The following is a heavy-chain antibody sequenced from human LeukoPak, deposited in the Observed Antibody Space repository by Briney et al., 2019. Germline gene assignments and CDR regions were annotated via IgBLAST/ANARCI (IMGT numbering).Heavy chain of an antibody. J-gene: IGHJ3*01. CDR2: ISGSGTST. V-gene: IGHV3-23*01. D-gene: IGHD4-11*01. CDR1: GFTFSNYV. CDR3: ANEYSKGDV. Sequence: LAGGSLRLSCVASGFTFSNYVMNWVRQAPGKGLECVSSISGSGTSTYYADSVKGRFTSSRDNSKNTLYLQMNSLRAEDTAIYYCANEYSKGDVWGQGTTVTVSS.